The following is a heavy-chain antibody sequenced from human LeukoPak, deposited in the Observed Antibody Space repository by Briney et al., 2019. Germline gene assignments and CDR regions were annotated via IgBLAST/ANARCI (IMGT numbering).Heavy chain of an antibody. Sequence: EASVTVSCKASGYTFTSYYMHWVRQAPGQGLEWMGIINPSGGSTSYAQNFQGRVTMTRDTSTSTVYMELNSLRSEDTAVYYCARDRPTRTPVEYNFDYCGQGTLVTVSS. CDR2: INPSGGST. D-gene: IGHD4-4*01. V-gene: IGHV1-46*01. CDR3: ARDRPTRTPVEYNFDY. J-gene: IGHJ4*02. CDR1: GYTFTSYY.